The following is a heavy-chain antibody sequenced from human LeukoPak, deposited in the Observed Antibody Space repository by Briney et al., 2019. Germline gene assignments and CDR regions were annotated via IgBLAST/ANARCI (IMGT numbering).Heavy chain of an antibody. D-gene: IGHD3-10*01. CDR3: ARAPRYYGSGNWFDP. CDR2: ISAYNGNT. CDR1: GYTFTSYG. J-gene: IGHJ5*02. V-gene: IGHV1-18*01. Sequence: GASVKVSCKASGYTFTSYGISWVRQAPGQGLEWMGWISAYNGNTNYAQKLQGRVTMTTDTSTSTAYMELRRLRSDDTAVYYCARAPRYYGSGNWFDPGGQGTLVTVSS.